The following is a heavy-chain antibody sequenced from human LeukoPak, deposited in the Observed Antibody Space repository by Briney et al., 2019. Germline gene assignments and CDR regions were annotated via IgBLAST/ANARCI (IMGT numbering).Heavy chain of an antibody. J-gene: IGHJ6*02. CDR1: GFTFSSYW. D-gene: IGHD4-17*01. CDR2: INSDGSST. Sequence: PGGSLRLSCAASGFTFSSYWMHWVRQAPGKGLVRVSRINSDGSSTSYADSVKGRFTISRDNGKNTLYVQMNSLRAEDTAVYYCARGRYGAWGYHGMDVWGQGTTVTVSS. CDR3: ARGRYGAWGYHGMDV. V-gene: IGHV3-74*01.